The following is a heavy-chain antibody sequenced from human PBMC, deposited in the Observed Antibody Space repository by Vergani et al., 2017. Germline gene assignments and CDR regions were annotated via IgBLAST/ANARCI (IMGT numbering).Heavy chain of an antibody. V-gene: IGHV4-59*08. J-gene: IGHJ6*02. CDR1: GGSISSYY. CDR3: ARRCSTSTSSPYGMDV. Sequence: QVQLQESGPGLVKPSETLSLTCTVSGGSISSYYWSWIRQPPGKGLEWIGYIYYSGSTNYNPSLKSRVTISVDMSKNQFSLKLTSVTAADTAVYYCARRCSTSTSSPYGMDVWGQGTTVTVSS. CDR2: IYYSGST. D-gene: IGHD2-2*01.